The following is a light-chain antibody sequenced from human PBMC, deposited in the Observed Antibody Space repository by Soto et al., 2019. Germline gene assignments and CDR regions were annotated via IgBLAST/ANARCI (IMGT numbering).Light chain of an antibody. J-gene: IGKJ1*01. Sequence: EVVLAQSPGALSLSPGDRATLFCRASQSVSKSHLAWYQQKPGLAPRLLIYGASSRATGTPGRFSGSGSGTDFTLTISRLEPEDFAVYYCQQYGRSLWTFGQGTKVEIK. CDR2: GAS. CDR1: QSVSKSH. CDR3: QQYGRSLWT. V-gene: IGKV3-20*01.